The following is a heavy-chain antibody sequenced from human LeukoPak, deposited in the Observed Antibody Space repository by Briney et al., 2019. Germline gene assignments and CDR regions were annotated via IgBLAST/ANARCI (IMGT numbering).Heavy chain of an antibody. D-gene: IGHD6-13*01. Sequence: PGGSLRLSCAAFGFTFSSYAMSWVRQALGKGLEWVSAISGSGGSTYYADSVKGRFTISRDNSKNTLYLQMNSLRAEDTAVYYCAKVRRSSSWYYFHYWGQGTLVTVSS. J-gene: IGHJ4*02. CDR1: GFTFSSYA. CDR2: ISGSGGST. CDR3: AKVRRSSSWYYFHY. V-gene: IGHV3-23*01.